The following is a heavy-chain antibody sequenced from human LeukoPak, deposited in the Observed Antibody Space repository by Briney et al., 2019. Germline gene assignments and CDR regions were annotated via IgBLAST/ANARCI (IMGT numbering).Heavy chain of an antibody. CDR1: GYTFTSYY. D-gene: IGHD3-10*01. V-gene: IGHV1-46*01. CDR3: ARGRITMVRGVIDYFDY. CDR2: INPSGGST. Sequence: ASVKVSCKASGYTFTSYYMHWVRQAPGQGLESMGIINPSGGSTSYAQKFQGRVTMTRDTSTSTVYMELSSLRSEDTAVYYCARGRITMVRGVIDYFDYWGQGTLVTVSS. J-gene: IGHJ4*02.